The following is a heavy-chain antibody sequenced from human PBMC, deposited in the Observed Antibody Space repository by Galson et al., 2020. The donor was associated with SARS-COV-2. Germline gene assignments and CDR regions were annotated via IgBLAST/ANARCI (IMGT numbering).Heavy chain of an antibody. Sequence: QLGESLKISCAASGFTVSSNYMSWVRQAPGKGLEWVSVIYSGGSTYYADSVKGRFTISRDNSKNTLYLQMNSLRAEDTVVYYCARDLGIVGATDYWGQGTLVTVSS. CDR3: ARDLGIVGATDY. J-gene: IGHJ4*02. CDR2: IYSGGST. V-gene: IGHV3-53*01. CDR1: GFTVSSNY. D-gene: IGHD1-26*01.